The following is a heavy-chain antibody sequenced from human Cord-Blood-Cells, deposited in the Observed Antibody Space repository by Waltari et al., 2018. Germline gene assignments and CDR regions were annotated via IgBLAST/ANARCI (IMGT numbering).Heavy chain of an antibody. CDR1: GLSFRWYG. CDR2: IWYDGSNK. CDR3: ARGRGGSYFDY. V-gene: IGHV3-33*01. Sequence: QVQLVESGGGVVQPGRSLRLTCAASGLSFRWYGLHWVRQAPGKGLEWVAVIWYDGSNKYYADSVKGRFTISRDNSKNTLYLQMNSLRAEDTAVYYCARGRGGSYFDYWGQGTLVTVSS. J-gene: IGHJ4*02. D-gene: IGHD3-16*01.